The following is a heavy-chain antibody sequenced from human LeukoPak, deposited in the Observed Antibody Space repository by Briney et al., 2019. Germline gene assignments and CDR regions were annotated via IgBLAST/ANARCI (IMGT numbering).Heavy chain of an antibody. CDR3: ARDMTAAGIRYYYH. CDR2: IKQDGSEK. D-gene: IGHD6-13*01. CDR1: GFTFSSYW. Sequence: GGSLRLSCAASGFTFSSYWMSWVRQAPGKGLEWVANIKQDGSEKYYVDSVKGRFAISRDNAKNSLYLQMNSLRAEGTAVYYCARDMTAAGIRYYYHWGQGTLVTVSS. V-gene: IGHV3-7*03. J-gene: IGHJ5*02.